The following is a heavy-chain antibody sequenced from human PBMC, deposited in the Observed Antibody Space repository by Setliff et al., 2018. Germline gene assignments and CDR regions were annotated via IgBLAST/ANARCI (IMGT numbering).Heavy chain of an antibody. CDR1: GYTFTSHD. J-gene: IGHJ5*02. CDR3: ARDLREMATILNWFDP. Sequence: SVKVSCKASGYTFTSHDINWVRQATGQGLEWMGGIIPILGIANYAQKFQGRVTITADESTSTAYMELSSLRSEDTAVYYCARDLREMATILNWFDPWGQGTLVTVSS. CDR2: IIPILGIA. V-gene: IGHV1-69*10. D-gene: IGHD5-12*01.